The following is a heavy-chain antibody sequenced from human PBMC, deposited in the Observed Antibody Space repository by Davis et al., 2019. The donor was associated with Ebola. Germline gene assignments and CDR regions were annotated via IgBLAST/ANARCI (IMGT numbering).Heavy chain of an antibody. CDR3: ARGWLRTGLDY. CDR2: TYYYRSKWYI. CDR1: GDSVSGNSGA. D-gene: IGHD5-12*01. Sequence: PSETLSLTCAVSGDSVSGNSGAWSWIRQSPSRGLEWLGRTYYYRSKWYIDYAESVKGRIIINPDTSKNQLSLQVNSVTPEDTAVYYCARGWLRTGLDYWGQGTLVTVSS. J-gene: IGHJ4*02. V-gene: IGHV6-1*01.